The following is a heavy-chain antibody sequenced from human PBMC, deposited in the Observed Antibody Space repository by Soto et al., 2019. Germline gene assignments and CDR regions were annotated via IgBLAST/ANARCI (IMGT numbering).Heavy chain of an antibody. CDR2: ISAYNGNT. CDR1: GYTFTSYG. J-gene: IGHJ6*02. CDR3: ASGIHNWNYVPDYYHHYGMDV. V-gene: IGHV1-18*01. Sequence: ASVTVSCKASGYTFTSYGISWVRQAPGQGLEWMGWISAYNGNTNYAQKLQGRVTMTTDTSTSTAYMELRSLRSDDTAVYYCASGIHNWNYVPDYYHHYGMDVWGQGTTVTVSS. D-gene: IGHD1-7*01.